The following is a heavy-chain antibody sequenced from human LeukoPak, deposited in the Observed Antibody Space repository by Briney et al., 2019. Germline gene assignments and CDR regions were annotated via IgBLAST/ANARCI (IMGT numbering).Heavy chain of an antibody. CDR1: GFTFSSYS. Sequence: GGSLRLSCAASGFTFSSYSMNWVRQAPGKGLEWVSSISSSSSYIYYAGSVKGRFTISRDNAKNSLYLQMNSLRAEDTAVYYCARGDGYYSWGQGTLVTVSS. D-gene: IGHD5-18*01. V-gene: IGHV3-21*01. CDR2: ISSSSSYI. CDR3: ARGDGYYS. J-gene: IGHJ4*02.